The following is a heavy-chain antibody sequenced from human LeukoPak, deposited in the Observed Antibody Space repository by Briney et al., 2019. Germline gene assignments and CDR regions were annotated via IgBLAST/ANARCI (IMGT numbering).Heavy chain of an antibody. CDR2: INHSGST. J-gene: IGHJ4*02. Sequence: SDTLSLTCAVYGGSLSGYYWSWIRQPPGKGLEWIGEINHSGSTNYNPSLKSRVTISVDTSKNQFSLKLSSVTAADTAVYYCARAMYYYDSSGYYFDYWGQGTLVTVSS. CDR3: ARAMYYYDSSGYYFDY. CDR1: GGSLSGYY. V-gene: IGHV4-34*01. D-gene: IGHD3-22*01.